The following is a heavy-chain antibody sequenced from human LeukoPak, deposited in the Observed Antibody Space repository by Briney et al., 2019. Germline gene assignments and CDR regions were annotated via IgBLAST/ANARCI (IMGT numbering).Heavy chain of an antibody. Sequence: SETLSLTCTVSGGSISSYYWSWIRQPPGKGLEWIGYIDYSGSTNYNPSLKSRVTISVDTSKNQFSLKLSSVTAADTAVYYCARARGGPAADAFDIWGQGTMVTVSS. CDR2: IDYSGST. J-gene: IGHJ3*02. CDR1: GGSISSYY. CDR3: ARARGGPAADAFDI. D-gene: IGHD3-10*01. V-gene: IGHV4-59*08.